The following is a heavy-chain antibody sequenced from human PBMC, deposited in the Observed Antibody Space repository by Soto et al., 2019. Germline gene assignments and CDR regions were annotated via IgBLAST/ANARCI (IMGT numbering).Heavy chain of an antibody. CDR2: MYHSGST. CDR3: ATQGFGTLHGLVDV. Sequence: SETLSLTCAVSGGSISSGGYSWSWIRQPPGKALEWIGYMYHSGSTYYNPSLKSRVTISIDTSKNQVSLNLASVTAADTAVYYCATQGFGTLHGLVDVWGQGTTVTVSS. D-gene: IGHD1-7*01. J-gene: IGHJ6*02. CDR1: GGSISSGGYS. V-gene: IGHV4-30-2*01.